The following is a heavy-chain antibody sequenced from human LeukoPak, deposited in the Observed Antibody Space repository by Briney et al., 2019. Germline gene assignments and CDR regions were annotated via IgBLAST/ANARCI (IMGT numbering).Heavy chain of an antibody. V-gene: IGHV1-69*04. CDR2: IIPTLGIA. D-gene: IGHD6-19*01. Sequence: ASVKVPCKASGGTFSSYSITWVRPAPGQGLEWMGRIIPTLGIANYAQKFQGRVTITADKSTSTAYMELSSLRSEDTAVYYCAGEEERGVTVAGTAFDYWGQGTLVTVSS. CDR3: AGEEERGVTVAGTAFDY. J-gene: IGHJ4*02. CDR1: GGTFSSYS.